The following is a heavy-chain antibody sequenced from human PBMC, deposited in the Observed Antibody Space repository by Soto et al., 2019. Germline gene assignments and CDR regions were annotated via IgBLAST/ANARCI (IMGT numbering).Heavy chain of an antibody. J-gene: IGHJ3*02. CDR1: GFTFSSYV. V-gene: IGHV3-23*01. D-gene: IGHD1-7*01. Sequence: EVQLLESGGGLVQPGGSLRLSCAASGFTFSSYVMNWVRQAPGKGLEWVSTISYSADKTFYADSVKGRFTISRDNSRDTLFLQMNSLIADDAAVYYCARRAKTATTNWGAFDIWGQGTLVTVSS. CDR3: ARRAKTATTNWGAFDI. CDR2: ISYSADKT.